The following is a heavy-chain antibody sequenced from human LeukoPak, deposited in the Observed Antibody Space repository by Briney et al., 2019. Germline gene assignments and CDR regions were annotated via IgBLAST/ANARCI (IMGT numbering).Heavy chain of an antibody. D-gene: IGHD4-11*01. CDR3: ARSINYSNYLLDY. CDR1: GFNSRDYD. V-gene: IGHV3-23*01. J-gene: IGHJ4*02. Sequence: GGSLRLSCAASGFNSRDYDLTWVRQAPGKGLEWVASISASGVTTNYADSVRGRFTISRDNSNKVTYLRMNSLSAEDTAVYYCARSINYSNYLLDYWGQGTRVTVSS. CDR2: ISASGVTT.